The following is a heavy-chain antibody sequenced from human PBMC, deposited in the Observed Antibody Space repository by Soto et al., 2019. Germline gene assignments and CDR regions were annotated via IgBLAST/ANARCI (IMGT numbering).Heavy chain of an antibody. CDR2: VIPIQGTA. D-gene: IGHD2-21*01. V-gene: IGHV1-69*08. Sequence: SVKVSCKASGGSFTSYIFTWVRQAPGQGLEWMGRVIPIQGTANYALKFQDRVTITADKSTNTVYMELRSLRPEDTALYYCAKSLVFVDNAYMDVWGKGTTVTVSS. J-gene: IGHJ6*03. CDR1: GGSFTSYI. CDR3: AKSLVFVDNAYMDV.